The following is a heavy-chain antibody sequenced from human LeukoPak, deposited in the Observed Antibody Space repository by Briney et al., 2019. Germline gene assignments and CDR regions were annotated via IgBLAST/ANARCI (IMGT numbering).Heavy chain of an antibody. Sequence: ASVKFSCKASGYTFTGYYMHWVRQAPGQGLEWMGWINPNSGGTNYAQKFQGRVTMTRDTSISTAYMELSRLRSDDTAVYYCARDLKGVSRGVINSAYGYDYWGQGTLVTVSS. CDR3: ARDLKGVSRGVINSAYGYDY. D-gene: IGHD3-10*01. CDR2: INPNSGGT. CDR1: GYTFTGYY. J-gene: IGHJ4*02. V-gene: IGHV1-2*02.